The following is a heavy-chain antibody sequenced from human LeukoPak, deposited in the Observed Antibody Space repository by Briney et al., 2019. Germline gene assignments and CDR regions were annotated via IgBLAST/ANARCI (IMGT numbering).Heavy chain of an antibody. Sequence: GGSLRLSCAASGFTFSSYAMHWLRQAPAKGLPWVAVISYDGSNHYYADSVKGRFTISRDKSKNTLYLQMNSLRAEDTAVYYCARGPIAVAGIFDYWGQGTLVTVSS. V-gene: IGHV3-30*04. J-gene: IGHJ4*02. CDR2: ISYDGSNH. CDR3: ARGPIAVAGIFDY. CDR1: GFTFSSYA. D-gene: IGHD6-19*01.